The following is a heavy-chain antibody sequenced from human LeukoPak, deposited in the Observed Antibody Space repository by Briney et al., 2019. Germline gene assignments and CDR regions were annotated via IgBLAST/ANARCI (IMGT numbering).Heavy chain of an antibody. V-gene: IGHV4-61*02. CDR2: IYTSGST. CDR3: GASPTVTPDYYMDV. CDR1: GGSISSGSYY. Sequence: PSQTLSLTCTVSGGSISSGSYYWSWIRQPAGTGLEWIGRIYTSGSTNYNPSLKSRVTISADTSKNQFSLKLSSVTAADTAVYYCGASPTVTPDYYMDVWGKGTTVTISS. D-gene: IGHD4-17*01. J-gene: IGHJ6*03.